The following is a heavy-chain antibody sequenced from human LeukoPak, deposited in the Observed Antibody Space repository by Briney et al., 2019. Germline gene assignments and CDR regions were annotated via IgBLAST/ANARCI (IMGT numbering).Heavy chain of an antibody. CDR3: ARESIFLEYYFDY. V-gene: IGHV3-30-3*01. J-gene: IGHJ4*02. D-gene: IGHD3-9*01. CDR2: ISCDGSNK. Sequence: GGSLRLSCAASGFTFSSYAMHWVRQAPGKGLEWVAVISCDGSNKYYADSVKGRFTISRDNSKNTLYLQMNSLRAEDTAVYYCARESIFLEYYFDYWGQGTLVTVSS. CDR1: GFTFSSYA.